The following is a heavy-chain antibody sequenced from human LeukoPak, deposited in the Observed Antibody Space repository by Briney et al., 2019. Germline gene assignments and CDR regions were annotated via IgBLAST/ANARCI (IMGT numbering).Heavy chain of an antibody. CDR2: IKQDGSEK. CDR1: GFTFSDSW. V-gene: IGHV3-7*04. D-gene: IGHD3-22*01. J-gene: IGHJ4*02. CDR3: ARAYSYAFDY. Sequence: GGSLRLSCAASGFTFSDSWMSWVRQAPGKGLEWVATIKQDGSEKYYVDSAKGRFSISRDNAKNSLFLQMISLRGEDTAVYFCARAYSYAFDYWGQGTLVTVAS.